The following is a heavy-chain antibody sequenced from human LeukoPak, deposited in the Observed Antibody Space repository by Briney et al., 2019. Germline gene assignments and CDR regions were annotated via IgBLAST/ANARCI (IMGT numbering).Heavy chain of an antibody. D-gene: IGHD3-22*01. CDR2: IIPIVEIA. CDR1: GGTFSNYA. J-gene: IGHJ4*02. CDR3: AEDTIVVPAGMGYYENSGYLFEY. Sequence: GSSVKVSCKASGGTFSNYAFSWVRQAPGQGLEWMGRIIPIVEIADYAQKFQGRVTITADKSTSTTYMELSSLRSEDTAVYYCAEDTIVVPAGMGYYENSGYLFEYWGQGTLVTVSS. V-gene: IGHV1-69*04.